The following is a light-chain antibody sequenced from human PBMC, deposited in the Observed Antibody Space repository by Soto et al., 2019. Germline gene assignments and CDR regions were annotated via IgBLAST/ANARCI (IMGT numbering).Light chain of an antibody. CDR3: SFYTSSSTRV. J-gene: IGLJ1*01. CDR2: DVS. Sequence: QSALTQPASVSGSPGQSITISCTGTSSDVGGYNYVSWYQQHPGKAPKLMIFDVSNRPSGFSTRFSGSKSGNTASLTISGLQAEDEADYYCSFYTSSSTRVFGTGTKLTVL. CDR1: SSDVGGYNY. V-gene: IGLV2-14*01.